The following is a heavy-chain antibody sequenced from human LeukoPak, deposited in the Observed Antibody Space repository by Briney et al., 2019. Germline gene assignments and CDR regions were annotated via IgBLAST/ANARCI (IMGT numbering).Heavy chain of an antibody. CDR1: GGSISSYY. CDR3: ARAAIPNTWGSYRYNWFDP. Sequence: PSETLSLTCTVSGGSISSYYWSWIRQPPGKGLEWIGYIYYSGSTNYNPSLKSRVTISVDTSKNQFSLKLSSVTAADTAVYYCARAAIPNTWGSYRYNWFDPWGQGTLVTVSS. D-gene: IGHD3-16*02. CDR2: IYYSGST. V-gene: IGHV4-59*01. J-gene: IGHJ5*02.